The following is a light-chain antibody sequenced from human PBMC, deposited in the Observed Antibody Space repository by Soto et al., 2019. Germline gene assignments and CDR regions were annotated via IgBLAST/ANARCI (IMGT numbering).Light chain of an antibody. CDR1: SSNIGAGYE. CDR3: QSYDSSLGGYV. J-gene: IGLJ1*01. V-gene: IGLV1-40*01. CDR2: ENN. Sequence: QSVLTQPPSVSEAPGQRVTISCTGSSSNIGAGYEAHWYQQVPGTAPKLLIYENNNRPSGVPHRFSGSKSGTSASLAITGLQAVDGADYNCQSYDSSLGGYVFGTGTKVTVL.